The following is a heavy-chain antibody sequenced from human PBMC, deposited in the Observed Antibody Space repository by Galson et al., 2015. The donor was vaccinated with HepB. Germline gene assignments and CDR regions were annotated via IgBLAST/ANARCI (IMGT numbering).Heavy chain of an antibody. CDR1: GGSISSYY. CDR2: IYYSGST. Sequence: TLSLTCTVSGGSISSYYWSWIRQPPGKGLEWIGYIYYSGSTNYNPSLKSRVTISVDTSKNQFSLKLSSVTAADTAVYYCARDLGGYCSGGSCPLAIWGQGTLVTVSS. D-gene: IGHD2-15*01. J-gene: IGHJ4*02. V-gene: IGHV4-59*01. CDR3: ARDLGGYCSGGSCPLAI.